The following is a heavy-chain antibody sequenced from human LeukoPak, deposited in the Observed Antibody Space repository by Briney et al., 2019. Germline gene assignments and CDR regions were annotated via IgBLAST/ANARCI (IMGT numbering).Heavy chain of an antibody. CDR2: TYYRSKWYN. CDR3: ARDRGPGYYDSSGLINGFDP. Sequence: SQTLPLTCAISGDSVSSNSAAWNWIRQSPSRGLEWLGRTYYRSKWYNDYAVSVKSRITINPDTSKNQFSLQLNSVTPEDTAVYYCARDRGPGYYDSSGLINGFDPWGQGTLVTVSS. D-gene: IGHD3-22*01. CDR1: GDSVSSNSAA. J-gene: IGHJ5*02. V-gene: IGHV6-1*01.